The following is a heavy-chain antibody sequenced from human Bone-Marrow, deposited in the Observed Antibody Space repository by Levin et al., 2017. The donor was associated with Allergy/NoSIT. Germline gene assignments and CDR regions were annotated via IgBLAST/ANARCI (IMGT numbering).Heavy chain of an antibody. V-gene: IGHV3-21*01. J-gene: IGHJ6*01. CDR3: VREDSYVHYFAMDV. CDR1: GFTISRYT. Sequence: SGESLKISCAASGFTISRYTMNWVRQAPEKGLQWVSSVSASSNYIYYADSVKGRFTISRDNAENSLSLQLNSLRPEDTAVYYCVREDSYVHYFAMDVWGQGTTVIVSS. D-gene: IGHD3-9*01. CDR2: VSASSNYI.